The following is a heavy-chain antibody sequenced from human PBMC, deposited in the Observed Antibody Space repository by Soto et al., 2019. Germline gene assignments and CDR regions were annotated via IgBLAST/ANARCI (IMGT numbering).Heavy chain of an antibody. D-gene: IGHD3-16*02. CDR1: GGSISSGGYY. CDR3: ARDSPYDYVWGSYRYGMDV. J-gene: IGHJ6*02. Sequence: QVQLQESGPGLVKPSQTLSLTCTVSGGSISSGGYYWSWIRQHPGKGLEWIGYIYYSGSTYYNPSLKSRVTISVDTSKSQFSLKLSSVTAADTAVYYCARDSPYDYVWGSYRYGMDVWGQGTTVTVSS. V-gene: IGHV4-31*03. CDR2: IYYSGST.